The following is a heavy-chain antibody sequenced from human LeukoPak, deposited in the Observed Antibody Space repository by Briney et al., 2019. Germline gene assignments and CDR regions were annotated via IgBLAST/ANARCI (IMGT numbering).Heavy chain of an antibody. CDR2: IRDDGSNK. J-gene: IGHJ1*01. V-gene: IGHV3-30*02. CDR1: GFTFSSYG. Sequence: GGPLRLSCAASGFTFSSYGMHWVRQAPGKGLEWVAFIRDDGSNKYYADSVKGRFTISRDNSTNTLYLQMNRLRAEDTAVYYCAKMGYLTPKYFQHWGQGTLVTVSS. D-gene: IGHD1-1*01. CDR3: AKMGYLTPKYFQH.